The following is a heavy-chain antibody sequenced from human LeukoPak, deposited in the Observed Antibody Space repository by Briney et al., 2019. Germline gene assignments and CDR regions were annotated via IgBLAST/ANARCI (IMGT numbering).Heavy chain of an antibody. J-gene: IGHJ5*01. CDR2: INTNTGNP. V-gene: IGHV7-4-1*02. CDR3: ARAYQPLGGLSFPDS. D-gene: IGHD3-16*02. CDR1: GYTFTSYA. Sequence: ASVKVSCKASGYTFTSYAMNWVRQAPGQGLEWMGWINTNTGNPTYAQGFTGRFVFSLDTSDTTAYLQISSLKAEDTAVYYCARAYQPLGGLSFPDSWGQGTLVTVSS.